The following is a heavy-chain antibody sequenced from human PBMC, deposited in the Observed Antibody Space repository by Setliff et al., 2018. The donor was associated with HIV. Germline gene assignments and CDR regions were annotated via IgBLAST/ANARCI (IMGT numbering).Heavy chain of an antibody. CDR2: IIPISGRT. D-gene: IGHD2-2*01. CDR1: GGTFSSYA. CDR3: ARAQYQLLEPPTYNWFDP. J-gene: IGHJ5*02. Sequence: SVKVSCKASGGTFSSYAFSWVRQAPGQGLEWMGGIIPISGRTNYAQKFQGRVTITADGSTDTAYMELSSLRSEDTAVYYCARAQYQLLEPPTYNWFDPWGQGTLVTVSS. V-gene: IGHV1-69*13.